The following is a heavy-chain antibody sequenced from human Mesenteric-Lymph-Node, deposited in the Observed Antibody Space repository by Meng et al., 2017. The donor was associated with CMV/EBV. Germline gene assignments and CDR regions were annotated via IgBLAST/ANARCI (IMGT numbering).Heavy chain of an antibody. CDR3: ARGPGGSSTSYLDY. CDR2: IYSGGST. Sequence: GESLKISCAASGFTVSSNYMSWVRQAPGKGLEWVSIIYSGGSTYYADSVKGRFTISRDNSKNTLYLQRNSLRAEDTAVYYCARGPGGSSTSYLDYWGQGTLVTVSS. D-gene: IGHD2-2*01. J-gene: IGHJ4*02. V-gene: IGHV3-53*01. CDR1: GFTVSSNY.